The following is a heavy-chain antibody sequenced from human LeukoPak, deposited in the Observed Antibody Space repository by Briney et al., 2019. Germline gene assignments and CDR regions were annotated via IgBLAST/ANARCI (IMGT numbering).Heavy chain of an antibody. V-gene: IGHV1-8*03. J-gene: IGHJ4*02. CDR2: MNPNSGNT. CDR1: GYTFTSYD. D-gene: IGHD6-13*01. Sequence: ASVKVSCKASGYTFTSYDINWVRQATGRGLEWMGWMNPNSGNTGYAQKFQGRVAITRNTSISTAYMELSSLRSEDTAVYYCARDHSSSSQLFDYWGQGTLVTVSS. CDR3: ARDHSSSSQLFDY.